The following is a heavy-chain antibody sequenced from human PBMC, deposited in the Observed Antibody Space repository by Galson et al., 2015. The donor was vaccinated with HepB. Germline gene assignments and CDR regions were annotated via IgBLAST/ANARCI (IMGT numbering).Heavy chain of an antibody. J-gene: IGHJ6*03. CDR1: GFTFSSYG. Sequence: SLRLSCAASGFTFSSYGMHWVRQAPGKGLEWVAVISYDGSNKYYADSVKGRFTISRDNAKNSLYLQMNSLRAEDTAVYYCARVYYSNYYYYYYMDVWVKGTTVTVS. CDR3: ARVYYSNYYYYYYMDV. CDR2: ISYDGSNK. V-gene: IGHV3-30*03. D-gene: IGHD4-11*01.